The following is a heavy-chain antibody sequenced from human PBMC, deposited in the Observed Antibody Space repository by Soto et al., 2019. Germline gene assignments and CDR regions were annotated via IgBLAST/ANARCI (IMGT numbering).Heavy chain of an antibody. J-gene: IGHJ4*02. V-gene: IGHV5-51*01. CDR1: GYNFPNFC. CDR2: IYPGDSDT. CDR3: ARHPQMGSSGWYADY. Sequence: GESLKISCKGSGYNFPNFCIGWVRQMPGKGLEWMGIIYPGDSDTKYSPSLQGQVTILADKSISPAYLQWSRLKASDTAMYYCARHPQMGSSGWYADYWGQGTLVTVSS. D-gene: IGHD6-19*01.